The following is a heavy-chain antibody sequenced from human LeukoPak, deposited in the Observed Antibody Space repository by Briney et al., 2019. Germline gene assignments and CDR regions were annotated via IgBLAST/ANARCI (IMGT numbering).Heavy chain of an antibody. Sequence: KSSETLSLTCAVYGGSFSGYYWSWIRQPPGKGLEWIGEINHSGSTNYNPSLKSRVTISVDTSKNQFSLKLSSVTAADTAVYYCARGYCSSTSCQYGPPQGYMDVWGKGTTVTVSS. D-gene: IGHD2-2*01. CDR3: ARGYCSSTSCQYGPPQGYMDV. V-gene: IGHV4-34*01. CDR2: INHSGST. CDR1: GGSFSGYY. J-gene: IGHJ6*03.